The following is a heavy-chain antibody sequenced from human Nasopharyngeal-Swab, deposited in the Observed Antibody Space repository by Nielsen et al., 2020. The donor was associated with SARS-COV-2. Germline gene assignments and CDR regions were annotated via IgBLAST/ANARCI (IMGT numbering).Heavy chain of an antibody. CDR2: LSYDGITE. Sequence: GESLKISCEASGLRFNVYSFHWVRQAPGKGLDWVAFLSYDGITEDYADSVKGRFTISRDNSKNTLYLQMNSLRAEDTAVYYCASSGEQQLVPDYWGQGTLVTVSS. J-gene: IGHJ4*02. D-gene: IGHD6-13*01. CDR1: GLRFNVYS. V-gene: IGHV3-30*14. CDR3: ASSGEQQLVPDY.